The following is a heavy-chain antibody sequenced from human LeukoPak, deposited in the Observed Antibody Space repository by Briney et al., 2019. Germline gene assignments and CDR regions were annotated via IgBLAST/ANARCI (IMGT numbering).Heavy chain of an antibody. D-gene: IGHD6-13*01. Sequence: PSGGSLRLSCAASGFTFSSYAMSWVRQAPGEGLEWVSAISGSGDSTYYGDSVKGRFTISRDNSKNTLYLQMNSLRAEDTAVYYCAKTRPLDSSSWSHGDYWGQGTLVTVSS. CDR2: ISGSGDST. CDR1: GFTFSSYA. J-gene: IGHJ4*02. V-gene: IGHV3-23*01. CDR3: AKTRPLDSSSWSHGDY.